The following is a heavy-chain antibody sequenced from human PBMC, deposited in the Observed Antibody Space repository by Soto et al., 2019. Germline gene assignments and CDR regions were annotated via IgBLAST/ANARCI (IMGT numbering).Heavy chain of an antibody. D-gene: IGHD3-22*01. CDR1: GGSISSGGYY. V-gene: IGHV4-31*03. CDR3: ASGNESSGDPPKDPGPLDY. CDR2: IYYSGST. J-gene: IGHJ4*02. Sequence: SETLSLTCTVSGGSISSGGYYWSWIRQHPGEGLEWIGYIYYSGSTYYNPSLKSRVTISVDTSKNQFSLKLSSVTAADTAVYYCASGNESSGDPPKDPGPLDYWGQGTRVTV.